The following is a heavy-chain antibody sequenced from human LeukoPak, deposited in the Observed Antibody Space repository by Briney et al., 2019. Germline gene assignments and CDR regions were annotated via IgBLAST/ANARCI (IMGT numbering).Heavy chain of an antibody. CDR1: GFTVSSNY. J-gene: IGHJ4*02. V-gene: IGHV3-53*01. Sequence: GGSLRLSCAASGFTVSSNYMSWVRQAPGKGLEWVSVIYSGGSTYYADSVKGRFTISRDNSKNTLYLQMNSLRAEDTAVYYCARARSYYDFRSGYFFDYWGQGTLVTVSS. CDR3: ARARSYYDFRSGYFFDY. D-gene: IGHD3-3*01. CDR2: IYSGGST.